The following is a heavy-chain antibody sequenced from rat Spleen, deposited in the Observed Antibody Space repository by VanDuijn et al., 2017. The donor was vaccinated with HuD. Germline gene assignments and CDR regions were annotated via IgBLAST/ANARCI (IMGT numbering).Heavy chain of an antibody. J-gene: IGHJ3*01. V-gene: IGHV5-25*01. CDR1: GFTFSNYG. CDR3: TTVYYGLFDY. CDR2: IGSSGGST. Sequence: EVELVESGGGLVQPGRSMKLSCAASGFTFSNYGMAWVRQAPTKGLEWVASIGSSGGSTYYRDSVKGRFTISRDNAKSTLYLQMDSLRSEDTATYYCTTVYYGLFDYWGQGTLVTVSS. D-gene: IGHD1-6*01.